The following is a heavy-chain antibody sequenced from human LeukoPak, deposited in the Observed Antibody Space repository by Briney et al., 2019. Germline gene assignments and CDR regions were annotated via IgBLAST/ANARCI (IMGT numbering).Heavy chain of an antibody. Sequence: GGSLRLSCAASGFTVSSNDMSRVRQAPGKGLEWVSAIYSGGSIYYADSVKGRFTISRDNSKDTLYLQMHSLGAEDTAVYYCARHRYISTRDFEYWGQGTLVTVSS. J-gene: IGHJ4*02. CDR2: IYSGGSI. V-gene: IGHV3-53*01. CDR1: GFTVSSND. CDR3: ARHRYISTRDFEY. D-gene: IGHD1-14*01.